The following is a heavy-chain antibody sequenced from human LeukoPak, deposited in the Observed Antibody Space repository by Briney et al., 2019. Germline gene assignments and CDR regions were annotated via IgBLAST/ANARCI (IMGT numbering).Heavy chain of an antibody. J-gene: IGHJ4*02. CDR1: GYTFTSYY. CDR2: INPSGGST. CDR3: ARVIGTYYYDSSGYLDY. D-gene: IGHD3-22*01. V-gene: IGHV1-46*01. Sequence: ASVKVSCKASGYTFTSYYMHWVRQAPGQGLEWMGIINPSGGSTSYAQKFQGRVTMTRDTSTSTVCMELSSLRSEDTAVYYCARVIGTYYYDSSGYLDYWGQGTLVTVSS.